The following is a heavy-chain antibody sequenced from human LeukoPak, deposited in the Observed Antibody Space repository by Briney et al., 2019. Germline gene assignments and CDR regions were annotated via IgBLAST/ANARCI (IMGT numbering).Heavy chain of an antibody. V-gene: IGHV3-53*01. CDR2: IYSGGST. CDR1: GFTVSSNY. CDR3: ARGPYYYYMDV. J-gene: IGHJ6*03. Sequence: PGGSLRLSCAASGFTVSSNYMSWVRQAPGKGLEWVSVIYSGGSTYYADSVKGRFTISRDNSKNTLYLQMNSLRAEDTAVYYCARGPYYYYMDVWGEGTTVTVSS.